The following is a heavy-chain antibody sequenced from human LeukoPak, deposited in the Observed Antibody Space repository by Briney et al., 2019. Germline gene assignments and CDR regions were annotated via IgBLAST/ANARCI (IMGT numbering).Heavy chain of an antibody. CDR1: GGSISSYY. CDR3: ARGDRGNGAGGYSYYYYYMDV. D-gene: IGHD3-10*01. J-gene: IGHJ6*03. CDR2: IYTSGST. Sequence: SETLSLTCTVSGGSISSYYWSWIRQPAGKGLEWSERIYTSGSTNYNPSLKSRVTMSVDTSKSQFSLKLSSVTAADTAVYYCARGDRGNGAGGYSYYYYYMDVWGKGTTVTISS. V-gene: IGHV4-4*07.